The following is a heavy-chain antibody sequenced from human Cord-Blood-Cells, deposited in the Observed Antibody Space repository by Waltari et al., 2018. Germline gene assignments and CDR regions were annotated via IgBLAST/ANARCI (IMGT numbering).Heavy chain of an antibody. CDR2: ISYDGSNK. CDR3: AGYCSGGSCLDY. CDR1: GFTLSSYA. J-gene: IGHJ4*02. D-gene: IGHD2-15*01. V-gene: IGHV3-30-3*01. Sequence: QVQLVESGGGVVQPGRSLRLSCAASGFTLSSYAMHWVRQAPGKGLEWVAVISYDGSNKYYADSVKGRFTISRDNSKNTLYLQMNSLRAEDTAVYYCAGYCSGGSCLDYWGQGTLVTVSS.